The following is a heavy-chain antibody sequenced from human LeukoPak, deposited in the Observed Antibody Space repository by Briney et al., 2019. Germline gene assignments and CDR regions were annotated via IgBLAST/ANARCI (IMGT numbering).Heavy chain of an antibody. J-gene: IGHJ4*02. V-gene: IGHV3-30-3*01. CDR2: ISYDGSNK. CDR1: GFTFSSYA. CDR3: ARDLYCSSTSCYRGYFDY. Sequence: PGGSLRLSCAASGFTFSSYAMHWVRQAPGKGVEWVAIISYDGSNKYYADSVKGRFTISRDNSKNTLYLQMNSLRAEDTAVYYCARDLYCSSTSCYRGYFDYWGQGTLVTVSS. D-gene: IGHD2-2*02.